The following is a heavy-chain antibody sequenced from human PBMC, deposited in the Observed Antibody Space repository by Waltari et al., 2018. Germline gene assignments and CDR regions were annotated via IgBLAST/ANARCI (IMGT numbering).Heavy chain of an antibody. D-gene: IGHD3-22*01. J-gene: IGHJ4*02. CDR3: AKVKGKWLLRDPFDY. Sequence: EVQLVESGGGLVQPGRSLRLSCAASGFTFDDYAMHWVRQAPGKGLEWVSGISWNSGSIGYADSVKGRFTISRDNAKNSLYLQTNSLRAEDTALYYCAKVKGKWLLRDPFDYWGQGTLVTVSS. CDR1: GFTFDDYA. V-gene: IGHV3-9*01. CDR2: ISWNSGSI.